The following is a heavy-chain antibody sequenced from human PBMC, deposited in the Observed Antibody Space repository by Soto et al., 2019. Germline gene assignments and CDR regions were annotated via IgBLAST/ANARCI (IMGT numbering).Heavy chain of an antibody. D-gene: IGHD5-18*01. V-gene: IGHV1-69*12. CDR1: GGTFSTYA. Sequence: QVQLVQSGAEVKKPESSVKVSCKAPGGTFSTYAISWVRQAPGQGLEWMGGLIPMYGTANYAQRCQDRVTITADESTNTVYMELSSLRSEDTAVYFCASGIQLWLRRINNGYSGWGQGTLVTVSS. CDR2: LIPMYGTA. J-gene: IGHJ4*02. CDR3: ASGIQLWLRRINNGYSG.